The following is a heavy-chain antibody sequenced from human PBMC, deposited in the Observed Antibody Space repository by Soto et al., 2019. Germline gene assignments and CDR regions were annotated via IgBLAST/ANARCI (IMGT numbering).Heavy chain of an antibody. CDR1: GYTFTSYG. Sequence: SVKVSCKASGYTFTSYGISWVRQAPGQGLEWMGWIIPIFGTANYAQKFQGRVTITADESTSTAYMELSSLRSEDTDVYYCARVRRYCSSTSCDGDAFDIWGQGTMVTVS. D-gene: IGHD2-2*01. J-gene: IGHJ3*02. CDR2: IIPIFGTA. CDR3: ARVRRYCSSTSCDGDAFDI. V-gene: IGHV1-69*13.